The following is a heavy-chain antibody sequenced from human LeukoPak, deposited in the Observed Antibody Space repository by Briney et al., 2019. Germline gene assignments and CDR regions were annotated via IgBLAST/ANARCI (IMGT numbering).Heavy chain of an antibody. J-gene: IGHJ2*01. Sequence: PSETLSLTCAVYGGSFSGYFWSWIRQPPGRGLEWIGEINHSGRTNYNPSLNRRVTVSVDTSKNQFPLKLRSLTAADTAVYYCARGGYFDLWGRGTLVTVSS. CDR2: INHSGRT. CDR3: ARGGYFDL. CDR1: GGSFSGYF. V-gene: IGHV4-34*01.